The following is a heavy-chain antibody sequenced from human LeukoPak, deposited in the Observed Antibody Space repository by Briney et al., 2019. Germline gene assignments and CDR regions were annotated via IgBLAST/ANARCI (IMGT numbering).Heavy chain of an antibody. CDR3: ARRRYYDGSGYLE. CDR2: IYHSGRT. D-gene: IGHD3-22*01. CDR1: GDSVSRSDYY. Sequence: SETLSLTCSVSGDSVSRSDYYWDWIRQPPGKGLEWIGTIYHSGRTYYSPSLKSRVTMSVDPSNNQFSLNLRSVTAAATAVYYFARRRYYDGSGYLEWGQGTLLSVSS. V-gene: IGHV4-39*01. J-gene: IGHJ1*01.